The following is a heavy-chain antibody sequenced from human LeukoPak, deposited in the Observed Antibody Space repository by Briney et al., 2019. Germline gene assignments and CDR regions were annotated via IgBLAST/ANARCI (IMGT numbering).Heavy chain of an antibody. D-gene: IGHD3-22*01. J-gene: IGHJ4*02. CDR3: AREPTHYYDSSGPTSFDY. CDR2: IIPIFGTA. Sequence: ASVKVSCKASGGTFSSYAISWVRQARGQGLEWMGGIIPIFGTANYAQKFQGRVTITADVSTSTAYMELSSLRSEDTAVYYCAREPTHYYDSSGPTSFDYWGQGTLVTVSS. CDR1: GGTFSSYA. V-gene: IGHV1-69*13.